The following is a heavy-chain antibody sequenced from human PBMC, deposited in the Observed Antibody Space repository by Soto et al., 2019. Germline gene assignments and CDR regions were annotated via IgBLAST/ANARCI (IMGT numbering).Heavy chain of an antibody. CDR1: RFSISSLTNY. CDR3: ERNEEGWYFDS. J-gene: IGHJ4*02. V-gene: IGHV4-39*01. CDR2: IYYSWST. Sequence: PSETLCLTCTVSRFSISSLTNYWACIRQPPGKGLDLIANIYYSWSTFYNPSLKSRVTISLDTSKNQFSLKLRSVTAADTAVYYCERNEEGWYFDSWGEGTLVTVSS. D-gene: IGHD1-20*01.